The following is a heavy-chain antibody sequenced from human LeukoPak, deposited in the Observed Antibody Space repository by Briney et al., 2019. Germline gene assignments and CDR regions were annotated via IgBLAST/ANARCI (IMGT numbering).Heavy chain of an antibody. D-gene: IGHD2-15*01. V-gene: IGHV3-30-3*01. CDR1: GVTFSSYA. CDR2: ISYDGSNK. J-gene: IGHJ4*02. Sequence: GSLRLSCAASGVTFSSYAMHWVRQAPGKGLEGVAVISYDGSNKYYADSVKGRFTISRDNSKNTLYLQMNSLRAEDTAVYYCARDLGGSYDYWGQGTLVTVSS. CDR3: ARDLGGSYDY.